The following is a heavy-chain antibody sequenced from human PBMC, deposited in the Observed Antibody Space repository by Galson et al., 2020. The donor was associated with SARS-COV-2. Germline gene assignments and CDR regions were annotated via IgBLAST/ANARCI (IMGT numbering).Heavy chain of an antibody. J-gene: IGHJ6*02. CDR2: MLYTGTT. D-gene: IGHD3-16*01. CDR3: ASGGGDPSWGGMDV. V-gene: IGHV4-31*03. CDR1: GGSFSSSAYY. Sequence: SSETLSLTCSVSGGSFSSSAYYWNWIRQHPGKGLEWIGSMLYTGTTYYNPSLRSRATISVDTSKDQFSLKVTSVTAADTAVYYCASGGGDPSWGGMDVWGQGTTVTVSS.